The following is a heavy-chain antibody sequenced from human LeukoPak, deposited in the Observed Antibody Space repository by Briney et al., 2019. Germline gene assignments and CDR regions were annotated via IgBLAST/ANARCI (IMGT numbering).Heavy chain of an antibody. J-gene: IGHJ6*04. V-gene: IGHV4-34*01. CDR1: GGSFSGYY. D-gene: IGHD3-10*01. CDR3: ARWYYGSGSYYYYYGMDV. CDR2: INHSGST. Sequence: SVTLSLTCAVYGGSFSGYYWSWIRQPPGKGLEWIGEINHSGSTNYNPSLKSRVTISVDTSKNQFSLKLSSVTAADTAVYYCARWYYGSGSYYYYYGMDVWGKGTTVTVSS.